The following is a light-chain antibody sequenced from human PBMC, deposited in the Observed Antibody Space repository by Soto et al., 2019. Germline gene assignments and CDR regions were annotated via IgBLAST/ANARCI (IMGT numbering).Light chain of an antibody. Sequence: TQSPVTLSASVGDRVTITCRASQSISSWLAWYQQKPGKAPKLLIYKASSLESGVPSRFSGSGSGTEFTLTISSLQPDDFATYYCQQYNSYSRTFGQGTKVDI. J-gene: IGKJ1*01. V-gene: IGKV1-5*03. CDR1: QSISSW. CDR3: QQYNSYSRT. CDR2: KAS.